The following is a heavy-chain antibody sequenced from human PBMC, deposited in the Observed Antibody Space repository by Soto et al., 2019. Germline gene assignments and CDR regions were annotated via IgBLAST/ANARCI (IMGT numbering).Heavy chain of an antibody. Sequence: GGSLRLSCAASGFTFSSYWMSWVRQAPGKGLEWVANIKQDGSEKYYVDSVKGRFTISRDNAKNSLYLQMNSLRAEDTAVYYCARVLSDSSGYHYFDYWGQGTLVTVSS. CDR1: GFTFSSYW. V-gene: IGHV3-7*01. J-gene: IGHJ4*02. CDR2: IKQDGSEK. D-gene: IGHD3-22*01. CDR3: ARVLSDSSGYHYFDY.